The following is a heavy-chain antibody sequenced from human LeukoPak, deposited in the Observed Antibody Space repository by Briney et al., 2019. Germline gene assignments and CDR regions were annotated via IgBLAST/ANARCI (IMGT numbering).Heavy chain of an antibody. Sequence: PGGALRLSCAASGFTFSTYSMNWVRQAPRKGLDWVSSISSSSSYRYYAHSVKGPCTISRDNDKHSLSLQMNSLPAEHTDVYYCARESKVRGIIGVDYWGQGTLVSVSS. V-gene: IGHV3-21*01. CDR2: ISSSSSYR. J-gene: IGHJ4*02. D-gene: IGHD3-10*01. CDR3: ARESKVRGIIGVDY. CDR1: GFTFSTYS.